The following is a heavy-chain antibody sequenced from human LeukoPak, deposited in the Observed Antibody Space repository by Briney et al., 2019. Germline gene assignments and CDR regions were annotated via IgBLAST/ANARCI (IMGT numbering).Heavy chain of an antibody. CDR3: ARVGYSYTYDY. V-gene: IGHV1-46*01. CDR1: GYTFTGYY. D-gene: IGHD5-18*01. CDR2: INPSGGST. Sequence: ASVKVSCKASGYTFTGYYMHWVRQAPGQGLEWMGIINPSGGSTSYAQKFQGRVTMTRDMSTSTVYMELSSLRSEDTAVYYCARVGYSYTYDYWGQGTLVTVSS. J-gene: IGHJ4*02.